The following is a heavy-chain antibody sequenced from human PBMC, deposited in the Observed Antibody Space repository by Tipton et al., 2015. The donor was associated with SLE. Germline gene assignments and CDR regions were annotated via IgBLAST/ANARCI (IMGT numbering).Heavy chain of an antibody. D-gene: IGHD3-3*01. CDR1: GGSISSSGYY. Sequence: TLSLTCTVSGGSISSSGYYWGWIRQPPGKGLEWIGSIFYNGNTYYSPSLKSRVTISLDTSKNQFSLKLNSVTAADTAVYYCARDHTPYYDLWSGYPWADYFDYGGQGTLVTVSS. CDR3: ARDHTPYYDLWSGYPWADYFDY. J-gene: IGHJ4*02. V-gene: IGHV4-39*07. CDR2: IFYNGNT.